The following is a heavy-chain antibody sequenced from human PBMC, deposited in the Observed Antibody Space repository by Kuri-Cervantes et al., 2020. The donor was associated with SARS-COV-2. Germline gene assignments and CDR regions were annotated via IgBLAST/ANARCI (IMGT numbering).Heavy chain of an antibody. V-gene: IGHV4-59*01. D-gene: IGHD4-17*01. CDR2: IYYSGST. Sequence: GSLRLSCTVSGGSISSYYWSWIRQPPGKGLEWIGYIYYSGSTNYYPSLKSRVTISVDASKNQFSLKLSSVTAADTAVYYCARGGYGDYLSWGQGTLVTVSS. J-gene: IGHJ5*02. CDR1: GGSISSYY. CDR3: ARGGYGDYLS.